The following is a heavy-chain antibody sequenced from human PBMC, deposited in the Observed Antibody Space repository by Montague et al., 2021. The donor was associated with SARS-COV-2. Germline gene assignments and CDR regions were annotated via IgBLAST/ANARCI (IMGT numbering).Heavy chain of an antibody. CDR3: TRIRIGVWGSYRYFDY. V-gene: IGHV4-39*01. CDR1: GGSISSSSYY. Sequence: SETLSLTCTVPGGSISSSSYYWGWIRQPPGKGLEWIGSIYYSGSTYYNPSLKSRVTISVDTSKNQFSPKLSSVTAADTAVYYCTRIRIGVWGSYRYFDYWGQGTLVTVSS. D-gene: IGHD3-16*02. CDR2: IYYSGST. J-gene: IGHJ4*02.